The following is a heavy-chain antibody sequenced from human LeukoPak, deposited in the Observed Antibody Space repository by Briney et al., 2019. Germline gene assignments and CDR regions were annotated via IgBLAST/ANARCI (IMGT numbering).Heavy chain of an antibody. CDR1: GFTFNSYY. CDR2: INPSDGST. J-gene: IGHJ4*02. V-gene: IGHV1-46*02. CDR3: ARPLTSGSTSYFDY. D-gene: IGHD5-12*01. Sequence: ASVKVSCKASGFTFNSYYMHWVRQAPGQGLEWMGTINPSDGSTIYAQKFQGRVTVTRDSSTSTAYMELGSLRSEDTAVYYCARPLTSGSTSYFDYWGQGTLVTVSS.